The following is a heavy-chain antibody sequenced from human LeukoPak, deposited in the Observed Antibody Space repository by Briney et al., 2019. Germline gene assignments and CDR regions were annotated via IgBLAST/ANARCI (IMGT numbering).Heavy chain of an antibody. D-gene: IGHD2-2*01. CDR3: ARGLRPHYCSSTSCYIMNWFDP. CDR2: IYYSGST. J-gene: IGHJ5*02. V-gene: IGHV4-59*01. CDR1: GGSISSYY. Sequence: SETLSLTCTVSGGSISSYYWSWIRQPPGKGLEWIGYIYYSGSTNYNPSLKSRVTISVDTSKNQFSLKLSSVTAADTAVYYCARGLRPHYCSSTSCYIMNWFDPWGQGTLVTVSS.